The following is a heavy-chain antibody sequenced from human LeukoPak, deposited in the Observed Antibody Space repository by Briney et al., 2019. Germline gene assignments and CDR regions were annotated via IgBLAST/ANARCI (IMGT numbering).Heavy chain of an antibody. CDR3: AKNYGSGSS. V-gene: IGHV3-23*01. CDR2: ISGSGGRT. CDR1: GFTFGSFA. J-gene: IGHJ4*02. Sequence: GGSLRLSCAASGFTFGSFAMSWVRQDPGKGLEWVSAISGSGGRTYYADSVKGRLTISRDNSKNTLYLQMNSLRAEDTAVYYCAKNYGSGSSWGQGTLVTVSS. D-gene: IGHD3-10*01.